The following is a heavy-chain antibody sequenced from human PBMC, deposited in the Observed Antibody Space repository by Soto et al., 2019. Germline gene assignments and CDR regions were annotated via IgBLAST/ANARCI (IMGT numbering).Heavy chain of an antibody. CDR1: GGSINGYY. J-gene: IGHJ4*01. V-gene: IGHV4-59*01. Sequence: LSLTCTVSGGSINGYYWTWLRQSPTNGLEWIGYFHFSGSTKYNPSLESRLTISADTSKNQISLTLSSVAAADTAVYYCARASGYSYGYDDFFDNWGQGTLVTVSS. D-gene: IGHD5-18*01. CDR2: FHFSGST. CDR3: ARASGYSYGYDDFFDN.